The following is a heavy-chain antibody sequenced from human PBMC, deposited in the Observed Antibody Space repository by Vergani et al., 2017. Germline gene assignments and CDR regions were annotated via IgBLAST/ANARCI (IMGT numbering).Heavy chain of an antibody. Sequence: QVQLVQSGAEVKKPGASVKVSCKASGYTFTGYYMHWVRQAPGQGLEWMGWINPNSGGTNYAQKFQGRVTMTRDTSISTAYMELSRLRSDDTAVYYCARDMSVGSPRIAARSGFDYWGQGTLVTVSS. V-gene: IGHV1-2*02. CDR2: INPNSGGT. CDR3: ARDMSVGSPRIAARSGFDY. D-gene: IGHD6-6*01. J-gene: IGHJ4*02. CDR1: GYTFTGYY.